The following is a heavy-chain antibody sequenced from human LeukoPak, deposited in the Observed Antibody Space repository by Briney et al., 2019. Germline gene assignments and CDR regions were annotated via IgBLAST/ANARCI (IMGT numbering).Heavy chain of an antibody. CDR3: ARVDAFDI. Sequence: GGSLRLSCAASGFTFSNYAMNWVRQTPGKGLEWVAVISYDGSNKYYADSVKGRFTISRDNSKNTLYLQMNSLRAEDTAVYYCARVDAFDIWGQGTMVTASS. J-gene: IGHJ3*02. CDR2: ISYDGSNK. CDR1: GFTFSNYA. V-gene: IGHV3-30-3*01.